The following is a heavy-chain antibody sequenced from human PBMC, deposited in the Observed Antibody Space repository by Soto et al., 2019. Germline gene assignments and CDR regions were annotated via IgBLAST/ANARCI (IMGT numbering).Heavy chain of an antibody. CDR1: GFTFDDYA. CDR2: ISWNGAAT. Sequence: EAQLVESGGGLVQPGRSLRLSCVASGFTFDDYAIHWVRQAPAKGLEWGSGISWNGAATGYADSLKGGVTISRDNAKNSLYLQMSSLRTQYTAIDYCANLPLYVSGFHCWGQGTLVTFSS. V-gene: IGHV3-9*01. CDR3: ANLPLYVSGFHC. D-gene: IGHD3-10*01. J-gene: IGHJ4*02.